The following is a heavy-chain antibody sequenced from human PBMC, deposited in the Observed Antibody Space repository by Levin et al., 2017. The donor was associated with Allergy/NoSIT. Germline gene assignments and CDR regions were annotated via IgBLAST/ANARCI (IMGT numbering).Heavy chain of an antibody. CDR1: GFTFSSYA. V-gene: IGHV3-30-3*01. Sequence: GESLKISCAASGFTFSSYAMHWVRQAPGKGLEWVAVISYDGSNKYYADSVKGRFTISRDNSKNTLYLQMNSLRAEDTAVYYCARDQGQPTFDYWGQGTLVTVSS. CDR2: ISYDGSNK. D-gene: IGHD6-13*01. J-gene: IGHJ4*02. CDR3: ARDQGQPTFDY.